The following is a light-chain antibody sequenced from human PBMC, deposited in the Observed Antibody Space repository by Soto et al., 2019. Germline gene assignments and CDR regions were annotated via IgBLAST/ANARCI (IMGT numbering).Light chain of an antibody. V-gene: IGKV3-11*01. CDR1: QSVSTY. Sequence: EIVLTQSPATLSLSPGNRATLSCRASQSVSTYLAWYQQKPGQTPRLLIYDASNRATGIPARFSGSGSGTDFPLTISSLEPEDFAVYYCQQRTNWPITFGQGTRLEMK. CDR2: DAS. J-gene: IGKJ5*01. CDR3: QQRTNWPIT.